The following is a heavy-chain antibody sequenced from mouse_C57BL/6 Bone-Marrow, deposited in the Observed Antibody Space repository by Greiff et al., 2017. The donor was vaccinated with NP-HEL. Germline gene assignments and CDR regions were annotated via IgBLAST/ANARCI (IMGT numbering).Heavy chain of an antibody. CDR2: IYPGDGDT. CDR1: GYAFSSSW. J-gene: IGHJ1*03. V-gene: IGHV1-82*01. CDR3: ARVSSSHWYFDV. D-gene: IGHD1-1*01. Sequence: VKLQESGPELVKPGASVKISCKASGYAFSSSWMNWVKQRPGKGLEWIGRIYPGDGDTNYNGKFKGKATLTADKSSSTAYMQLSSLTSEDSAVYFCARVSSSHWYFDVWGTGTTVTVSS.